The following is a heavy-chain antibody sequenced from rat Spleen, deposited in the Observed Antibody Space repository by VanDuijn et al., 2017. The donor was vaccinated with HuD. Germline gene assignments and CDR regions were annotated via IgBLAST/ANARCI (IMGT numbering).Heavy chain of an antibody. CDR3: ARQQLQWDYFDY. CDR2: ISTGGGNT. V-gene: IGHV5-25*01. D-gene: IGHD1-1*01. Sequence: EVQLVESGGGLVQPGRSLKLSCAASGFTFSDYYMAWVRQAPTKGLEWVASISTGGGNTYYRDSVKGRFTISRDNAKSTLYLQMDSLRSEDTATYYCARQQLQWDYFDYWGQGVMVTVSS. J-gene: IGHJ2*01. CDR1: GFTFSDYY.